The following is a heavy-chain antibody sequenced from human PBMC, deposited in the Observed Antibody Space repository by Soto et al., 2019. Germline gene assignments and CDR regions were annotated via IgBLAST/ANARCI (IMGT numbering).Heavy chain of an antibody. CDR1: GGSISSGDYY. Sequence: QVQLQESGPGLVKPSQILSLTCTVSGGSISSGDYYWSWIRQPPGKGLEWIGYIYYSGSTYYNPSLKIRVTISVDTPKNQFSLKLSSVTAADTAVYYCARTSNSGSYYFDYWGQGTLVTVSS. V-gene: IGHV4-30-4*01. CDR2: IYYSGST. CDR3: ARTSNSGSYYFDY. J-gene: IGHJ4*02. D-gene: IGHD1-26*01.